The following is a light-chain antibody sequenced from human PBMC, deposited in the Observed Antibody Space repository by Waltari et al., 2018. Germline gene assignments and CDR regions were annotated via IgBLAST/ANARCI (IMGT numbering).Light chain of an antibody. V-gene: IGKV3-20*01. J-gene: IGKJ2*01. Sequence: EIVLTQSPGTLSLSPGERATLSCRASQSVSSSYLAWYQQKPGQAPRLLIYGASSRVTGIPARFSGSGSGTDFTLTISRLEPEDFAVYYCQQYGSSPPYTFGQGTKLEIK. CDR3: QQYGSSPPYT. CDR1: QSVSSSY. CDR2: GAS.